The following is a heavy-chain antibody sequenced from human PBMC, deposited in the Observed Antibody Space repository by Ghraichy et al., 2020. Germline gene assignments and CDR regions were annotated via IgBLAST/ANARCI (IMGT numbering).Heavy chain of an antibody. CDR1: GFTVSSNY. CDR3: ARVAPPHVLRYFDWPPTGFDY. J-gene: IGHJ4*02. V-gene: IGHV3-66*02. D-gene: IGHD3-9*01. CDR2: IYSGGST. Sequence: GGSLRLSCAASGFTVSSNYMSWVRQAPGKGLEWVSVIYSGGSTYYADSVKGRFTISRDNSKNTLYLQMNSLRAEDTAVYYCARVAPPHVLRYFDWPPTGFDYWGQGTLVTVSS.